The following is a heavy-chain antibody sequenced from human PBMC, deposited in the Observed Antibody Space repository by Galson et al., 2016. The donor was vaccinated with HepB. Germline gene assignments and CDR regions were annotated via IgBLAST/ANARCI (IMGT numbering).Heavy chain of an antibody. V-gene: IGHV3-23*01. CDR2: ISGSRGTK. D-gene: IGHD4-23*01. CDR1: GFSVSSYV. J-gene: IGHJ1*01. CDR3: AKQLPYAGISPSPVY. Sequence: SLRLSCAASGFSVSSYVMTWVRQAPGKGLEWVSAISGSRGTKYYAGSVKGRFTISTDNSKNTLYLQMNSLRAENTAVYYCAKQLPYAGISPSPVYWGQATVVTVSS.